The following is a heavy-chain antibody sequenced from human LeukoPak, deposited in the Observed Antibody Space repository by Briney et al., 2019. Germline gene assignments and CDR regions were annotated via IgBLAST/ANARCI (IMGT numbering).Heavy chain of an antibody. CDR3: ARHGTYRYPDF. CDR1: GYTFTSYW. D-gene: IGHD1-14*01. V-gene: IGHV5-51*01. Sequence: GESLKISCKGFGYTFTSYWIAWVRQMPGRGLEWMGIIYPGDSDTRYSPSFQGQVTISVDKSISTAYLQWSSLRASDTAMYYCARHGTYRYPDFWGQGTLLTVSS. CDR2: IYPGDSDT. J-gene: IGHJ4*02.